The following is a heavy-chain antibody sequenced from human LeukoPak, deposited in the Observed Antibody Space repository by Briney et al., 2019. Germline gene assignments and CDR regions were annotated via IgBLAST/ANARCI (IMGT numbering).Heavy chain of an antibody. CDR2: IYYSGST. CDR3: ARVYYDSSGYNFDY. CDR1: GGSISSYY. Sequence: SETLSLTCTVSGGSISSYYWSWIRQPPGKGLEWIGYIYYSGSTNYNPSLKSRVTISADTSKNQFSLKLSSVTAADTAVYYCARVYYDSSGYNFDYWGQGTLVTVSS. V-gene: IGHV4-59*01. J-gene: IGHJ4*02. D-gene: IGHD3-22*01.